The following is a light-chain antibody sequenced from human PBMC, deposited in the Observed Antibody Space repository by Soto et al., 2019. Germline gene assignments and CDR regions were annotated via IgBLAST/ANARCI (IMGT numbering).Light chain of an antibody. V-gene: IGKV3-15*01. J-gene: IGKJ4*01. CDR1: QGVSRK. Sequence: IVVTQSTATLSVAPGERVTFSCRASQGVSRKLAWYQHKPGQAPRLLISGASTGATGIPARFSGSGSGTEFTLTISSLQPEDCAIYYCQQYHIWPITFGGGTKVDIK. CDR2: GAS. CDR3: QQYHIWPIT.